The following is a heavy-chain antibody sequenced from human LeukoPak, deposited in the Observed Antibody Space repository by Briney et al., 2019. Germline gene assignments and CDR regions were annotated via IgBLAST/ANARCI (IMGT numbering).Heavy chain of an antibody. CDR2: IYTSGST. CDR1: GGSISSYY. Sequence: SETLSLTCTVSGGSISSYYWSWIRQPAGKGLEWIGRIYTSGSTNYNPSLKSRATMSVDTSKNQFSLKLSSVTAADTAVYYCARDSVIAVAGRGYYFDYWGQGTLVTVSS. CDR3: ARDSVIAVAGRGYYFDY. J-gene: IGHJ4*02. V-gene: IGHV4-4*07. D-gene: IGHD6-19*01.